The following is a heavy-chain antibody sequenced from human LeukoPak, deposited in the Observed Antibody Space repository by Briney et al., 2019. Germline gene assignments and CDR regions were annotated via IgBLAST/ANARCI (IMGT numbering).Heavy chain of an antibody. Sequence: TGGSLRLSCAASGFTFSSYAMHWVRQAPGKGLEWVAVISYDGSNKYYADSVKGRFTISRDNSKNTLYLQMNSLRAEDTAVYYCARGGQLVRFYFQHWGQGTLVTVSS. CDR3: ARGGQLVRFYFQH. D-gene: IGHD6-6*01. CDR1: GFTFSSYA. J-gene: IGHJ1*01. V-gene: IGHV3-30*04. CDR2: ISYDGSNK.